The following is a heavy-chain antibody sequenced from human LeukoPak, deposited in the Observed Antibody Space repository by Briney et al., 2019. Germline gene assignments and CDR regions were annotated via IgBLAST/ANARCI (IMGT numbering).Heavy chain of an antibody. CDR1: GLHFSGTA. V-gene: IGHV3-23*01. Sequence: GGSLRLSCAASGLHFSGTAMSWVRQAPGKGLEWVSGISHDGMNTYYADSVKGRFTISRDNSKKTVSLEMSSPTAADTGVYYCAKDGAQYSSGPECDPRGQGALVTVSP. CDR2: ISHDGMNT. J-gene: IGHJ5*02. CDR3: AKDGAQYSSGPECDP. D-gene: IGHD6-19*01.